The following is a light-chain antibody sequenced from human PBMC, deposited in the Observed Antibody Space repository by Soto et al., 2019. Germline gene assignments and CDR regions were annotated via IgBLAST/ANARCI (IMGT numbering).Light chain of an antibody. V-gene: IGKV1-39*01. CDR1: QSISSY. Sequence: DIQMTQSPSSLSASVGDRVTITCRASQSISSYLNWYQQKPRKAPKLLIYAASSLQSGVPSRFSGSGSGTDFTLTISSLQPEDFATYYCQQRGTFGQGTKLEIK. CDR3: QQRGT. J-gene: IGKJ2*02. CDR2: AAS.